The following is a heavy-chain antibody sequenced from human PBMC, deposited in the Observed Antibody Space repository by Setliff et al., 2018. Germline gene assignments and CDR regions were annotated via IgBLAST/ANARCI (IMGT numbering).Heavy chain of an antibody. CDR3: ASALIRRVAVAGKSQFDY. CDR1: GGFSTHA. D-gene: IGHD6-19*01. Sequence: SVKVSCKASGGFSTHAISWVRQVPGQGLEWMGGIIPILGTTDYAQSFQGRVTITTDESTSSAYLEMSNLRSEDTAVYYCASALIRRVAVAGKSQFDYWGQGTLVTISS. J-gene: IGHJ4*01. V-gene: IGHV1-69*05. CDR2: IIPILGTT.